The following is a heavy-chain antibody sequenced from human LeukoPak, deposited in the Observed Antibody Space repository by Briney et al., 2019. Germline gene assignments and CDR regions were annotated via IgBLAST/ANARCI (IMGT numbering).Heavy chain of an antibody. CDR1: GGSISSSNW. CDR3: ARDRPSTIRAAYYYYYMDV. CDR2: IYHSGST. V-gene: IGHV4-4*02. J-gene: IGHJ6*03. Sequence: SGTLSLTCAVSGGSISSSNWWSWVRQPPGKGLEWIGEIYHSGSTNYNPSLKSRVTISVDTSKNQFSLKLSSVTAADTAAYYCARDRPSTIRAAYYYYYMDVWGKGTTVTVSS. D-gene: IGHD5/OR15-5a*01.